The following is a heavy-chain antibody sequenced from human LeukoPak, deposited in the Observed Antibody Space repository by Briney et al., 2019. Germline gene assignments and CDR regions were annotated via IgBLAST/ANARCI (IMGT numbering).Heavy chain of an antibody. V-gene: IGHV3-48*03. CDR2: ISSSGSTM. Sequence: PGGSLRLSCAASGFTFSSYEMNWVRQAPGKGLDWVSYISSSGSTMYYADSVKGRFTISRDNAKNSLYLQLNSLRAEDTAVYYCARASYYYDSSGYFQHWGQGTLVTVSS. CDR1: GFTFSSYE. CDR3: ARASYYYDSSGYFQH. J-gene: IGHJ1*01. D-gene: IGHD3-22*01.